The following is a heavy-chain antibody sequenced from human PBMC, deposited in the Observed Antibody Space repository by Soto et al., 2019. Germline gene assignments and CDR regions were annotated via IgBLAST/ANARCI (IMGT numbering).Heavy chain of an antibody. J-gene: IGHJ2*01. CDR3: AKSSGYYSSSSQRYLDL. V-gene: IGHV3-23*01. CDR1: GFTFSSYT. Sequence: QPGGSLRLSCVASGFTFSSYTMNWVRQAPGKGLEWVSVIGGGGVTTYFADSVKGRFLISRDNSKSTLYLQMNSLRAEDTAVHFCAKSSGYYSSSSQRYLDLWGRGNLVTVSS. CDR2: IGGGGVTT. D-gene: IGHD6-6*01.